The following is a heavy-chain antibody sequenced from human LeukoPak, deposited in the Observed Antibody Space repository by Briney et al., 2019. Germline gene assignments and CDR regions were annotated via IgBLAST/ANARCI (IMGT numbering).Heavy chain of an antibody. Sequence: ASVKVSCKASGYTFTSYGISWVRQAPGQGLEWMGWISAYNGNTNYAQKLQGRVTMTTDTSTSTAYMELRSLRSDDTAVYYCARDWDMVRGVAYFDYWGQGTLVTVSS. D-gene: IGHD3-10*01. CDR3: ARDWDMVRGVAYFDY. J-gene: IGHJ4*02. CDR1: GYTFTSYG. CDR2: ISAYNGNT. V-gene: IGHV1-18*01.